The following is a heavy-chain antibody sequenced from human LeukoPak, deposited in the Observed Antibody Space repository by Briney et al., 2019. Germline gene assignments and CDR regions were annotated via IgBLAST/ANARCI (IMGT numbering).Heavy chain of an antibody. CDR3: ARGGYHNYDSSGYYYFDY. CDR2: INAGNGNT. V-gene: IGHV1-3*01. CDR1: GYTFTSYA. J-gene: IGHJ4*02. D-gene: IGHD3-22*01. Sequence: ASVKVSCKASGYTFTSYAMHRVRQAPGQRLEWMGWINAGNGNTKYSQKFQGRVTFTRDTSASTAYMELSRLRFEDTAVYYCARGGYHNYDSSGYYYFDYWGQGTLVTVSS.